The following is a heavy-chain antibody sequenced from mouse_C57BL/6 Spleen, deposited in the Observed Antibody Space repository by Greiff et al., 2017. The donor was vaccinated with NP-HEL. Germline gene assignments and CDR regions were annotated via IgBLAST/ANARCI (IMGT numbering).Heavy chain of an antibody. CDR1: GYTFTDYE. D-gene: IGHD1-1*01. CDR3: TVPLYYCGRSDRYIDV. CDR2: IDPETGGT. J-gene: IGHJ1*03. V-gene: IGHV1-15*01. Sequence: VQLQQSGAELVRPGASVTLSCKASGYTFTDYEMHWVKQTPVHGLEWIGAIDPETGGTAYNQKFKGKAILTADKSSSTAYLELRSLTSEDSAVEYCTVPLYYCGRSDRYIDVWGTGTTVTVSS.